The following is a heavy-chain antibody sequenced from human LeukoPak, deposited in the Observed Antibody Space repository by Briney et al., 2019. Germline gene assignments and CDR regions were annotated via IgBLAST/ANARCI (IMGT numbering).Heavy chain of an antibody. J-gene: IGHJ6*02. CDR3: ARDVDTGCMDV. CDR1: GGSISSGGYY. CDR2: IYYSGST. V-gene: IGHV4-31*03. Sequence: SQTLSLTCTVSGGSISSGGYYWSWIRQHPGKGLEWIGYIYYSGSTYYNPSLKSRVTISVDTSKNQLSLKLSSVTAADTAVYYCARDVDTGCMDVWGQGTTVTVSS. D-gene: IGHD5-18*01.